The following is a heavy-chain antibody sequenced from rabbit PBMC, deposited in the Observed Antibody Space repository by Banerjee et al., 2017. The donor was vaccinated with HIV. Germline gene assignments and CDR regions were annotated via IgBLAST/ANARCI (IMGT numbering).Heavy chain of an antibody. CDR1: GLDFSTYS. D-gene: IGHD4-1*01. CDR3: ARDGSGWGANFNL. CDR2: IDPVFGST. Sequence: QLVESGGGLVQPGGSLKLSCKASGLDFSTYSMSWVRQAPGKGLEWIGYIDPVFGSTYYASWVNGRSTISSHNAQNTLYLQLNSLTAADTATYFCARDGSGWGANFNLWGQGTLVTVS. V-gene: IGHV1S7*01. J-gene: IGHJ4*01.